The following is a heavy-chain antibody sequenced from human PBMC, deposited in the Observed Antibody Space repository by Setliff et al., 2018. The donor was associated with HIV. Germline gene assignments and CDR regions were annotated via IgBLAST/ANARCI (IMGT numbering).Heavy chain of an antibody. CDR1: GGSISGSSYY. J-gene: IGHJ6*03. D-gene: IGHD2-15*01. Sequence: SETLSLTCTVSGGSISGSSYYWGWLRQSPEKGLEWIGSIFHAGSTYYNPSLKSRVTLSVDTSENQYSLKLTSLIAADTAVYYCARSLAYCSGGGCSSGNYYYMDVWGKGTTVTVSS. CDR2: IFHAGST. CDR3: ARSLAYCSGGGCSSGNYYYMDV. V-gene: IGHV4-39*01.